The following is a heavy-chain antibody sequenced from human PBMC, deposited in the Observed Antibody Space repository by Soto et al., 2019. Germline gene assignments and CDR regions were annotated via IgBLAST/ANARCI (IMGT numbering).Heavy chain of an antibody. J-gene: IGHJ4*02. Sequence: SETLSLTCTVSAASFSKYYWSWIRQPPGKGLEWIGYIYFNGNTNYNPSLKRRVTISIDTSKKQISLNLTSVTDADTAVYYCASGPFGGVVLAHWGQGTLVTVS. CDR2: IYFNGNT. CDR1: AASFSKYY. CDR3: ASGPFGGVVLAH. V-gene: IGHV4-59*01. D-gene: IGHD3-16*01.